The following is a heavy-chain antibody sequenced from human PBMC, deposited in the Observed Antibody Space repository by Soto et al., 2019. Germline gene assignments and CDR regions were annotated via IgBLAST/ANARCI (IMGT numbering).Heavy chain of an antibody. J-gene: IGHJ4*02. CDR3: VAYYGDYVI. V-gene: IGHV3-9*01. CDR2: ISWNSGSI. CDR1: GFTFDDYA. D-gene: IGHD4-17*01. Sequence: GGSLRLSCAASGFTFDDYAMHWVRQAPGKGLEWVSGISWNSGSIGYADSVKGRFTISRDNAKNSLYLQMNSLRAEDTALYYCVAYYGDYVIWGQGTLVTVSS.